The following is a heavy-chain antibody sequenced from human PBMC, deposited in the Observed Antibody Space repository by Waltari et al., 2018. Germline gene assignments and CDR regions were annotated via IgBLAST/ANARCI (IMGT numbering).Heavy chain of an antibody. CDR3: ARRGSTVTTGGEFDF. V-gene: IGHV4-39*01. D-gene: IGHD4-17*01. J-gene: IGHJ4*02. CDR2: VYDSGSM. CDR1: GVSIRDSDYY. Sequence: QLQLQESGPGLVKPSETLSLTCSVSGVSIRDSDYYWGWIRQPPGKGLEWIGSVYDSGSMFTTPSLKDRVTVSVDTSKNEFSLKLSSVTAADTALFFCARRGSTVTTGGEFDFWGQGILVTVSS.